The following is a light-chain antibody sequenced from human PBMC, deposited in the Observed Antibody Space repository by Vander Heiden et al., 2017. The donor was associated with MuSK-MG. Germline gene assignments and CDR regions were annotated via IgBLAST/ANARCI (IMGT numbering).Light chain of an antibody. V-gene: IGKV3-11*01. CDR3: QQRGNWPPTWT. J-gene: IGKJ1*01. Sequence: EIVLTQSPATPSLSPGEIATLSCRASQSVSSYLAWYQQKPGQAPRLLIYDASNRATGIPARFSGSGSGTDFTLTISSLEPEDFAVYYCQQRGNWPPTWTFGQGTKVEIK. CDR1: QSVSSY. CDR2: DAS.